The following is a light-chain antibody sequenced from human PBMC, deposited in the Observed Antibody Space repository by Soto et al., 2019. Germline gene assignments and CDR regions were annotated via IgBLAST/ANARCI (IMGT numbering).Light chain of an antibody. J-gene: IGKJ1*01. Sequence: EIVMTQSPATLSVSPGERATLSCRAGQSVSSNLAWYQQKPVQAPRLLIYGASTRATGIPARFSGSGSGTEFTLTISSLQSEDFAVYYCQQYNNWPPGTFGQGTKVDIK. CDR2: GAS. V-gene: IGKV3-15*01. CDR1: QSVSSN. CDR3: QQYNNWPPGT.